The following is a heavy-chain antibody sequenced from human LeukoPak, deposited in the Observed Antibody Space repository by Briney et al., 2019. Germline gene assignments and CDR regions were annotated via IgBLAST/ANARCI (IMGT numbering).Heavy chain of an antibody. CDR3: ARGFYLDAFDI. Sequence: SETLSLTCTVSGGSISSYYWSWIRQPPGKGLEWIGYIYYSGSTNYNPSLKSRVTISVDTSKNQFSLKLSSVTAADTAVYYYARGFYLDAFDIWGQGTMVTVSS. J-gene: IGHJ3*02. CDR2: IYYSGST. CDR1: GGSISSYY. V-gene: IGHV4-59*01. D-gene: IGHD2/OR15-2a*01.